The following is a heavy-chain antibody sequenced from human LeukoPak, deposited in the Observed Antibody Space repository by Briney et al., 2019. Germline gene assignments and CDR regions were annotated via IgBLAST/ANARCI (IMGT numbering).Heavy chain of an antibody. Sequence: GGSLRLSCAASGFTFSTYGMHWVRQAPGKGLEWVAVISYDESNKYCADSVKGRFTISRDNSKNALYLQMNSLKSEDTAVYYCARGWDYDNGGRPTAYVYWGQGTLVTVSS. D-gene: IGHD3-22*01. CDR1: GFTFSTYG. J-gene: IGHJ4*02. CDR3: ARGWDYDNGGRPTAYVY. CDR2: ISYDESNK. V-gene: IGHV3-30*03.